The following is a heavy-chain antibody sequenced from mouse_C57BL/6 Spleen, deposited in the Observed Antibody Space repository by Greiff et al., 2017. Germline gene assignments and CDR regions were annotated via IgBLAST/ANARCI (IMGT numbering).Heavy chain of an antibody. CDR1: GFSFNTYA. J-gene: IGHJ4*01. CDR2: IRSKSNNYAT. CDR3: VRQLRLPPYAMDY. Sequence: EVQGVESGGGLVQPKGSLKLSCAASGFSFNTYAMNWVRQAPGKGLEWVARIRSKSNNYATYYADSVKDRFTISRDDSESMLYLQMNNLKTEDTAMYYCVRQLRLPPYAMDYWGQGTSVTVSS. D-gene: IGHD3-2*02. V-gene: IGHV10-1*01.